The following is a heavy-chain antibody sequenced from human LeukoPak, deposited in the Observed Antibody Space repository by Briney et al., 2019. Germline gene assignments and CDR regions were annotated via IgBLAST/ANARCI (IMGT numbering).Heavy chain of an antibody. Sequence: PGGSLRLSCAASGFTFSSYGMHWVRQAPGKGLEWVAVISYDGSNKYYADSVKGRFTISRDNSKNTLYLRMNSLRAEDTAVYYCATLTGGDYWGQGTLVTVSS. J-gene: IGHJ4*02. CDR1: GFTFSSYG. CDR3: ATLTGGDY. D-gene: IGHD1-26*01. V-gene: IGHV3-30*03. CDR2: ISYDGSNK.